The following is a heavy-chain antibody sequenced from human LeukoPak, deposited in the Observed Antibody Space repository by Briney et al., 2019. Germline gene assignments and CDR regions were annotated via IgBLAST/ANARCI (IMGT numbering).Heavy chain of an antibody. CDR3: ARGPSLYSSDYYFDY. Sequence: PSETLSLTCAVSGASISSSNYYWGWVRQSPGKGLEWIGNIYSSGNTYYNASLKSRVTMYIDTSKNQFSLKLSSVTAADTAIYYCARGPSLYSSDYYFDYWGQGTLVTVSS. V-gene: IGHV4-39*07. CDR1: GASISSSNYY. D-gene: IGHD5-18*01. J-gene: IGHJ4*02. CDR2: IYSSGNT.